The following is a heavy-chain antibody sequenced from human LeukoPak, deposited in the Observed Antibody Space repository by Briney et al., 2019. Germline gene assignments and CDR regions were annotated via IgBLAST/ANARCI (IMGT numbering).Heavy chain of an antibody. D-gene: IGHD3-3*01. CDR3: ARNSGITIFGVVSSGYYMDV. CDR2: IIPIFGTA. CDR1: GGTFSSYA. V-gene: IGHV1-69*05. Sequence: SVKVSCKASGGTFSSYAISWVQQAPGQGLEWMGGIIPIFGTANYAQKFQGRVTITTDESTSTAYMELSSLRSEDTAVYYCARNSGITIFGVVSSGYYMDVWGKGTTVTVSS. J-gene: IGHJ6*03.